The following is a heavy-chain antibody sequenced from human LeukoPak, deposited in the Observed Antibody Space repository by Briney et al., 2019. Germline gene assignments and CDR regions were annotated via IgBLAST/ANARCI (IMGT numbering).Heavy chain of an antibody. CDR1: GYSFTSCW. J-gene: IGHJ5*02. D-gene: IGHD5-12*01. Sequence: GESLKISCNGSGYSFTSCWNGWLRHMPGKGVEWMGIIYPGDSDTRYSPSFQGQVTISADKSITTTSLQWSSLKASATAMYYCARTIVATGAYNWSDPWGQGTLVTVSS. V-gene: IGHV5-51*01. CDR3: ARTIVATGAYNWSDP. CDR2: IYPGDSDT.